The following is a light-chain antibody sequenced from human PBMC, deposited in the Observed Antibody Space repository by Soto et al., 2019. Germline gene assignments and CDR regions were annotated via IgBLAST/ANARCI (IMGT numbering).Light chain of an antibody. V-gene: IGLV2-11*01. CDR2: DVH. CDR1: LSDVAVYEY. Sequence: QSALIQPRSVSASPGQSVTISCTGSLSDVAVYEYVSWYQQQPDKAPKLMIYDVHKRASGVADRFSGSKSGNAASLIISGRQVADEADYYCCIYATKYIFGTGTKLTVL. CDR3: CIYATKYI. J-gene: IGLJ1*01.